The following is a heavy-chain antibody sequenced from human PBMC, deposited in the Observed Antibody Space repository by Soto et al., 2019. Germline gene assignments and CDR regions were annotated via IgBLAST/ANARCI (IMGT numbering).Heavy chain of an antibody. V-gene: IGHV3-7*03. J-gene: IGHJ4*02. Sequence: GGSLRLSCTASGFMFGSYWMTWVRHVPGKGLQWVANIKRDGSEKYYVDFVKGRFTISRDNADNSVFLDMNNLRVDDTATYYCARVSATDYESDYWGQGCLVAVSS. CDR2: IKRDGSEK. D-gene: IGHD4-17*01. CDR1: GFMFGSYW. CDR3: ARVSATDYESDY.